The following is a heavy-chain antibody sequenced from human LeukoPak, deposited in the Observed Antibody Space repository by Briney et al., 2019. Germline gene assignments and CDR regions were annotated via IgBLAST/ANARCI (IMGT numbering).Heavy chain of an antibody. V-gene: IGHV3-48*03. Sequence: GGSLRLSCAASGFTFSSYEMNWVRQAPGKGLEWVSYISSSGSTIYYADSVKGRFIISRDNAKNSLYLQMNSLRAEDTAVYYCARGAYDYVWGSYRYFDYWGQGTLVTVSS. CDR1: GFTFSSYE. CDR3: ARGAYDYVWGSYRYFDY. CDR2: ISSSGSTI. J-gene: IGHJ4*02. D-gene: IGHD3-16*02.